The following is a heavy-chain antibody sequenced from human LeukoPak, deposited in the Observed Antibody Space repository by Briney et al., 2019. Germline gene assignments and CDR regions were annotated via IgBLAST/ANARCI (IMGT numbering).Heavy chain of an antibody. Sequence: GSLRLSCAASGVTFSSDAMSCVRQAPGKGRKWGSSISASGGSTYHAPYVKGRFTISRDHSKTPLYLQMNRLKAEQTAIYYCAKEDRSGSCRYTAYWGQATLVTVPS. V-gene: IGHV3-23*01. J-gene: IGHJ1*01. CDR2: ISASGGST. CDR1: GVTFSSDA. CDR3: AKEDRSGSCRYTAY. D-gene: IGHD3-16*02.